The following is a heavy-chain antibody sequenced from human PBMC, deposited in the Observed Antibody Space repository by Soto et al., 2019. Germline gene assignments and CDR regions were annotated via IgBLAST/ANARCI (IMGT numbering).Heavy chain of an antibody. D-gene: IGHD3-10*01. V-gene: IGHV3-23*01. Sequence: GGSLRLSCAASGFTFSSYAMSWVRQAPGKGLEWVSAISGSGGSTYYADSVKGRFTISRDNSKNTLYLQMNSLRAEDTAVYYYAKDQATYGSGSYYTFDYWGQGTLVTVSS. CDR1: GFTFSSYA. CDR2: ISGSGGST. J-gene: IGHJ4*02. CDR3: AKDQATYGSGSYYTFDY.